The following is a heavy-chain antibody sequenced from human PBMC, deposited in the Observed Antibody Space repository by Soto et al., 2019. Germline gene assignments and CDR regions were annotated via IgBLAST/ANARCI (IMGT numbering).Heavy chain of an antibody. V-gene: IGHV3-33*01. CDR1: GFTFSSYG. CDR2: IWYDGSNK. Sequence: QVQLVESGGGVVQPGRSLRLSCAASGFTFSSYGMHWVRQAPGKGLEWVAVIWYDGSNKYYADSVKGRFTISRDNSKNTLYLQMNSLRADDTAVYYCARGDHIAAAGAATYDAFDIWGQGTMVTVSS. J-gene: IGHJ3*02. D-gene: IGHD6-13*01. CDR3: ARGDHIAAAGAATYDAFDI.